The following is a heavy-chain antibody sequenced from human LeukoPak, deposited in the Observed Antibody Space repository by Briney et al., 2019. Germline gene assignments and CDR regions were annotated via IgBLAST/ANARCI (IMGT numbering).Heavy chain of an antibody. D-gene: IGHD3-22*01. CDR3: ARDRTNYDSSGYDY. CDR2: ISSSSSTI. J-gene: IGHJ4*02. CDR1: GFTFSSYS. V-gene: IGHV3-48*01. Sequence: GGSLRLSCAASGFTFSSYSMNWVRQAPGKGLEWVSYISSSSSTIYYADSVKGRFTISRDNAKNSLYLQMNSLRGEDTAVYYCARDRTNYDSSGYDYWGQGTLVTVSS.